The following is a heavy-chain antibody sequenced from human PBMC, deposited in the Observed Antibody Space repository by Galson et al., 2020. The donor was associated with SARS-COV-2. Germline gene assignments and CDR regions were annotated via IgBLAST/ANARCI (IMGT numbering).Heavy chain of an antibody. CDR3: AKDGGGVLLRYAFGAFDI. Sequence: GESLKISSAASGFTFSSYGMHWVRQAPGKGLEWVAVIWYDGSNKYYADSVKGRFTISRDNSKNTLYLQMNSLRAEDTAVYYCAKDGGGVLLRYAFGAFDIWGQGTMGSVST. J-gene: IGHJ3*02. V-gene: IGHV3-33*06. CDR2: IWYDGSNK. D-gene: IGHD2-8*01. CDR1: GFTFSSYG.